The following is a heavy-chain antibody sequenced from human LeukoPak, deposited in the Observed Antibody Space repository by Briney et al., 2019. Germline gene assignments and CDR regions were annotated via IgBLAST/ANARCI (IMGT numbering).Heavy chain of an antibody. Sequence: GGSLRLSCAASGFTFSSYWMSWVRQAPGKGLEWVANIKQDGSEKYYVDSVKGRFTISRDKAKNSLYLQMNSLRAEDTAVYYCARAVDTALVDYWGQGTLVTVSS. V-gene: IGHV3-7*01. CDR2: IKQDGSEK. CDR3: ARAVDTALVDY. J-gene: IGHJ4*02. D-gene: IGHD5-18*01. CDR1: GFTFSSYW.